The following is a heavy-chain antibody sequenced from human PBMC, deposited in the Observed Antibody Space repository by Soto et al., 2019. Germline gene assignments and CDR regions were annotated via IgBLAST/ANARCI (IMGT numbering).Heavy chain of an antibody. CDR3: AKRRCAGGHFDY. Sequence: VPLLESGGGLVQPEGSLRLSCAASGFTFSSYAMGWVRQGPGKGLEWVAVVSIGGSTHYADSVRGRFTISRDNSKNSLSLQMNSLRAEDTAVYFCAKRRCAGGHFDYWGQGALVTVSS. CDR1: GFTFSSYA. V-gene: IGHV3-23*01. CDR2: VSIGGST. J-gene: IGHJ4*02. D-gene: IGHD2-8*02.